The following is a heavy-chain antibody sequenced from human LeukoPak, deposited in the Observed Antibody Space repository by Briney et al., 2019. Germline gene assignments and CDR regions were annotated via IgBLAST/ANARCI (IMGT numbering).Heavy chain of an antibody. CDR3: ARDPWDDVGGFSGDY. J-gene: IGHJ4*02. CDR2: ISSSSNSI. CDR1: GFTFSKYA. D-gene: IGHD2-15*01. Sequence: GGSLRLSCAVSGFTFSKYAMSWVRRAPGKVLEWLSYISSSSNSIYYADSVKGRFTISRDNAKNSLHLQMNSLRDEDTAVYYCARDPWDDVGGFSGDYWGQGTLVTVSS. V-gene: IGHV3-48*02.